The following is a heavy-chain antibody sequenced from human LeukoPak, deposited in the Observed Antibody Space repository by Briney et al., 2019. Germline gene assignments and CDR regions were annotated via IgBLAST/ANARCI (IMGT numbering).Heavy chain of an antibody. CDR3: ARGVTGIYYYYYMDV. Sequence: GASVKVSCKASGGTFSSYAISWVRQAPGQGLEWMGGIIPIFGTANYAQKFQGRVTITADKSTSTAYMELSSLRSDDTAVYYCARGVTGIYYYYYMDVWGKGTTVTVSS. V-gene: IGHV1-69*06. CDR2: IIPIFGTA. D-gene: IGHD3-10*01. J-gene: IGHJ6*03. CDR1: GGTFSSYA.